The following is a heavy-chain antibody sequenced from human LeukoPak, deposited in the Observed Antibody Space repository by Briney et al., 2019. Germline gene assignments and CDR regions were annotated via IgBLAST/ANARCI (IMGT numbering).Heavy chain of an antibody. D-gene: IGHD1-26*01. CDR1: GFTVSSNY. Sequence: GSLRLSCAASGFTVSSNYMSWVRQAPGKGLEWVSAITGSGDSTFYADSVKGRCTISRDNSKNTLSLQMNTLRAEDTAVYYCAKENPVGGTNYFDYWGQGTLVTVSS. J-gene: IGHJ4*02. CDR2: ITGSGDST. V-gene: IGHV3-23*01. CDR3: AKENPVGGTNYFDY.